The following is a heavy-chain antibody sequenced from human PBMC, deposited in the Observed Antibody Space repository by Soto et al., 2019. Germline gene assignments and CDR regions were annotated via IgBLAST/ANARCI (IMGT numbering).Heavy chain of an antibody. CDR3: ARDPVDGYAFFDY. V-gene: IGHV4-61*01. Sequence: SETLSLTCTVSGGSVSSNSYYWSWIRQPPGKGLEWIGSIYYSGSTYYNPSLKSRVTISLDMSERQSSLKLTSVTAADTAVYWCARDPVDGYAFFDYWGQGALVTVS. CDR2: IYYSGST. J-gene: IGHJ4*02. CDR1: GGSVSSNSYY. D-gene: IGHD5-12*01.